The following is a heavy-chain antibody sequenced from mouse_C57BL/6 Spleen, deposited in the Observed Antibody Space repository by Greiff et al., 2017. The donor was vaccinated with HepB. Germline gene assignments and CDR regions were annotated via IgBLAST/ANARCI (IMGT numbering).Heavy chain of an antibody. CDR3: ARHETLGWGFAY. J-gene: IGHJ3*01. Sequence: EVMLVESGGGLVKPGGSLKLSCAASGFTFSSYTMSWVRQTPEKRLEWVATISGGGGNTYYPDSVKGRFTISRDNAKNTLYLQMSSLRSEDTALYYCARHETLGWGFAYWGQGTLVTVSA. D-gene: IGHD4-1*01. V-gene: IGHV5-9*01. CDR2: ISGGGGNT. CDR1: GFTFSSYT.